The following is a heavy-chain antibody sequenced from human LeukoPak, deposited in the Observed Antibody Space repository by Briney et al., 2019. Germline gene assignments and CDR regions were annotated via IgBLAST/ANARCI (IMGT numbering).Heavy chain of an antibody. D-gene: IGHD2-2*01. V-gene: IGHV3-73*01. CDR3: TRRGTSSGGYYYYYMDV. CDR1: GFTFSGSA. Sequence: GGCLRLSCAASGFTFSGSAMHWVRQASGKGLEWVGRIISKANSYATAYAASVKGRFTISRDDSKNTAYLQMNSLKTEDTAVYYCTRRGTSSGGYYYYYMDVWGEGTTVTVSS. CDR2: IISKANSYAT. J-gene: IGHJ6*03.